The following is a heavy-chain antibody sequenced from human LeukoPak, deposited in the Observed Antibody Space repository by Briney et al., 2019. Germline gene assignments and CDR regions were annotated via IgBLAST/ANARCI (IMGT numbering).Heavy chain of an antibody. CDR2: ISGSGGST. D-gene: IGHD2-15*01. CDR1: GFTFSSYA. Sequence: GGSLRLSCAASGFTFSSYAMSWVRQAPGRGLEWVSAISGSGGSTYYADSVRGRFTISRDDATNSLFLQMNRLRAEDTAVYYCAREDGYCSGGSCYAKELFDYWGQGTLVTVSS. CDR3: AREDGYCSGGSCYAKELFDY. J-gene: IGHJ4*02. V-gene: IGHV3-23*01.